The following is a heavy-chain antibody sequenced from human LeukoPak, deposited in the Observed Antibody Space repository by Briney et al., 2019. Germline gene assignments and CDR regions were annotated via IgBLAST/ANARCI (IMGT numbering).Heavy chain of an antibody. D-gene: IGHD3-22*01. CDR1: GGSISSYY. Sequence: KSSETLSLTCTVSGGSISSYYWSWIRQPPGKGLEWIGYIYYSGSTNYNPSLKSRVTISVDTSKNQFSLKLSSVTAADTAVYYCARGVNYDSSGYHPPFSYWGQGTLVTVSS. J-gene: IGHJ4*02. CDR2: IYYSGST. V-gene: IGHV4-59*01. CDR3: ARGVNYDSSGYHPPFSY.